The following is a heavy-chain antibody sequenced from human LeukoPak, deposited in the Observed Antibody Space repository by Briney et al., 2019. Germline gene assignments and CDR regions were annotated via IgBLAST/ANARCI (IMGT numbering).Heavy chain of an antibody. Sequence: GGSLRLSCAASGFTFSSYWMHWVRQAPGKGLVWVSRINSDGSNTNYADSVKGRFTISRDNAKNTLYLQMNSLRAEDTAVYYCAKAFGANVYYYYMDVWGKGTTVTISS. J-gene: IGHJ6*03. CDR1: GFTFSSYW. D-gene: IGHD3-10*01. V-gene: IGHV3-74*01. CDR3: AKAFGANVYYYYMDV. CDR2: INSDGSNT.